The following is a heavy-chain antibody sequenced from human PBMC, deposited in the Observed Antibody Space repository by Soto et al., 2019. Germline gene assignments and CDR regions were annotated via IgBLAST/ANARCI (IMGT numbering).Heavy chain of an antibody. CDR2: ISGSGGST. D-gene: IGHD2-2*02. Sequence: EVQLLESGGGLVQPGGSLRLSCEASGFTFSNYGMSWVRQAPGKGLEWVSGISGSGGSTYYADSVKGRFTISRDNSKNTLDLQMNSLRAEDTAVYYCAKGNVIVPSSIYGMDVWGQGTTVTVSS. J-gene: IGHJ6*02. CDR1: GFTFSNYG. CDR3: AKGNVIVPSSIYGMDV. V-gene: IGHV3-23*01.